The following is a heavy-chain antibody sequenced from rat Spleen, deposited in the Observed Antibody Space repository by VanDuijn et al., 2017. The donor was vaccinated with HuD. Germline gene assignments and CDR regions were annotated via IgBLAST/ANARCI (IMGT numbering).Heavy chain of an antibody. Sequence: EVQLVESGGGLVQPGRSLKLSCAASGFTFSNYGMAWVRQAPTKGLEWVATISYDGSSTYYRDSVKGRFTISRDNAKSTLYLQMDSLRSEDTATYFCGRRTIGYVMDAGGQGASVTVSS. D-gene: IGHD1-12*01. V-gene: IGHV5-29*01. CDR1: GFTFSNYG. CDR2: ISYDGSST. J-gene: IGHJ4*01. CDR3: GRRTIGYVMDA.